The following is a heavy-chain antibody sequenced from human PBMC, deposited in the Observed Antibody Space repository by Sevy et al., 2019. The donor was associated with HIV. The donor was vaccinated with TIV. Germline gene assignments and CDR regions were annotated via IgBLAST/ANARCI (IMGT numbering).Heavy chain of an antibody. CDR2: INGRGRST. CDR3: AKTLNSGGGAVPAANYYFYGVDV. V-gene: IGHV3-23*01. J-gene: IGHJ6*02. Sequence: GGSLRLSCAASEFIFSDYAMNWVRQTPGKGLEWVSSINGRGRSTPYADSVEGRFTISRDNSKNTLYLQMNILRAEDTAVYYCAKTLNSGGGAVPAANYYFYGVDVWGQGTTVTVSS. CDR1: EFIFSDYA. D-gene: IGHD2-2*01.